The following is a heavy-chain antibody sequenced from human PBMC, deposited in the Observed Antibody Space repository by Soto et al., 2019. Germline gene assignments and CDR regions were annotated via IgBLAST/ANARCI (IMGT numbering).Heavy chain of an antibody. Sequence: QVQLVESGGGVVQPGRSLRLSCAASGFTFSSYGMHWVRQAPGKGLESVAVISYDGSNKYYADSVKGRFTISRDNSKNTLYLQMNSLRAEDTAVYYCAKAYTPRGPPQYYYYMDVWGKGTTVTVSS. V-gene: IGHV3-30*18. J-gene: IGHJ6*03. CDR3: AKAYTPRGPPQYYYYMDV. CDR1: GFTFSSYG. CDR2: ISYDGSNK. D-gene: IGHD2-2*02.